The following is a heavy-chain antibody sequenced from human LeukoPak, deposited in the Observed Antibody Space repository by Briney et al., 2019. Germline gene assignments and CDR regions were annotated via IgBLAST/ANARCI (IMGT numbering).Heavy chain of an antibody. CDR1: GYTLTELS. Sequence: ASVKVSCKVSGYTLTELSMHWVRQAPGKGLEWMGGFDPEDGETIYAQKFQGRVTMTRDMSTSTVYMELSSLRSEDTAVYYCARGYSYLEIDYWGQGTLVTVSS. CDR3: ARGYSYLEIDY. V-gene: IGHV1-24*01. CDR2: FDPEDGET. J-gene: IGHJ4*02. D-gene: IGHD5-18*01.